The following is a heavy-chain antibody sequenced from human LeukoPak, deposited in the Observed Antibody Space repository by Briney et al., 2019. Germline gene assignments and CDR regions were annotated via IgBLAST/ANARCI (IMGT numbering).Heavy chain of an antibody. V-gene: IGHV4-59*01. D-gene: IGHD4-17*01. CDR2: IYYSGST. Sequence: PSETLSLTCTVSGGSISSYYWSWIRQPPGKGLEWIGYIYYSGSTNYNPSLKSRVTISVDTSKNQFSLKLSSVTAADTAVYYCARGGKGGDYYYWGQGTLVTVSS. CDR3: ARGGKGGDYYY. J-gene: IGHJ4*02. CDR1: GGSISSYY.